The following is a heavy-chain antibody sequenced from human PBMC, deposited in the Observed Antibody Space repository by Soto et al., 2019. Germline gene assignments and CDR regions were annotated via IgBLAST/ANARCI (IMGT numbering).Heavy chain of an antibody. CDR1: AGSISSRSYY. Sequence: SETLSLTCTVSAGSISSRSYYWGWLRQPPGKGLAWIGSMYYSGSTYYNPSLKSRVTISVDTSKNQFSLKLSSVTAADTAVYYCAADTVTLYYYYYGMDVWGQGTTVT. D-gene: IGHD4-17*01. V-gene: IGHV4-39*01. J-gene: IGHJ6*02. CDR2: MYYSGST. CDR3: AADTVTLYYYYYGMDV.